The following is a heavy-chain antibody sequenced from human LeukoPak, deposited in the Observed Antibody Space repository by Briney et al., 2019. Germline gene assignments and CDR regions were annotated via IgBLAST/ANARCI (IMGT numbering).Heavy chain of an antibody. CDR2: ISWNSGSI. Sequence: GRSLRLSCAASGFTFDDYAMHWVRPAPGKGLEWVSGISWNSGSIGYADSVKGRFTISRDNAKNSLYLQMNSLRAEDTALYYCAKDVVAGTHYYYGMDVWGQGTTVTVSS. D-gene: IGHD6-19*01. J-gene: IGHJ6*02. CDR3: AKDVVAGTHYYYGMDV. CDR1: GFTFDDYA. V-gene: IGHV3-9*01.